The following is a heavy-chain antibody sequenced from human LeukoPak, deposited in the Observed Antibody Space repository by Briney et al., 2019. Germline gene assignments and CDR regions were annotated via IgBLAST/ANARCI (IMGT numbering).Heavy chain of an antibody. D-gene: IGHD2-2*01. V-gene: IGHV4-34*01. CDR3: ARGVHHAPIVVVPAAKGDWFDP. CDR1: GGSFSGYY. Sequence: KPSETLSLTCAVYGGSFSGYYWSWIRQPPGKGLEWIGEINHSGSTNYNPSLKSRVTISVDTSKNQFSLKLSSVTAADTAVYYCARGVHHAPIVVVPAAKGDWFDPWGQGTLVTVSS. CDR2: INHSGST. J-gene: IGHJ5*02.